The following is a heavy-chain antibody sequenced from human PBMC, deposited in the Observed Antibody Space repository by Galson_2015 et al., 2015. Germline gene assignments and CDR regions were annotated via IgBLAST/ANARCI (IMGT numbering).Heavy chain of an antibody. J-gene: IGHJ3*02. CDR3: ARERLPSAFDI. CDR1: GFTFSSYG. V-gene: IGHV3-30*03. Sequence: SLRLSCAASGFTFSSYGMHWVRQAPGKGLEWVAVISYDGSNKYYADSVKGRFTISRDNSKNTLYLQMNSLRAEDTAVYYCARERLPSAFDIWGQGTMVTVSS. CDR2: ISYDGSNK.